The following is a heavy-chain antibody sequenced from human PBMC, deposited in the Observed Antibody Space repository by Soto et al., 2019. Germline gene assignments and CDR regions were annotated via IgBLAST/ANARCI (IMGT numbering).Heavy chain of an antibody. CDR3: AKDLPLYGDYRGGFGVYMDV. Sequence: GGSLRLSCAASGFTFSSYGMHWVRQAPGKGLEWVAVISYDGSNKYYADSVKGRFTISRDNSKNTLYLQMNSLRAEDTAVYYCAKDLPLYGDYRGGFGVYMDVWGKGTTVTVSS. V-gene: IGHV3-30*18. CDR2: ISYDGSNK. CDR1: GFTFSSYG. D-gene: IGHD4-17*01. J-gene: IGHJ6*03.